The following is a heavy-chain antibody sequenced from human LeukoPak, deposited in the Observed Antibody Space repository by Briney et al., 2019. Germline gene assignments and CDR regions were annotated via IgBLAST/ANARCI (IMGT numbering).Heavy chain of an antibody. J-gene: IGHJ4*02. CDR3: ARCGTPAGIYYFDY. CDR1: GGTFSSYA. D-gene: IGHD6-13*01. V-gene: IGHV1-69*05. Sequence: ASVKVSCKASGGTFSSYAISWVRQAPGQGLEWMGGIIPIFGTANYAQKFQGRATITTDESTSTAYMELSSLRSEDTAVYYCARCGTPAGIYYFDYWGQGTLVTVSS. CDR2: IIPIFGTA.